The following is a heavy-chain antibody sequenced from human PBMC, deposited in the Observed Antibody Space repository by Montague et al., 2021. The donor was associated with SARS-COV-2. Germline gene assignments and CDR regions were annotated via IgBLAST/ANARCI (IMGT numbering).Heavy chain of an antibody. CDR3: ARGCSGGSCYPNPFST. CDR1: GGSISSGGYY. Sequence: TLSLTCTVSGGSISSGGYYWSWIRQPAGKGLEWIGRIYTSGSTNYTPSLKSRVTISVDTSKNQFSLKLSSVTAADTAVYYCARGCSGGSCYPNPFSTWGQGALVTVSS. J-gene: IGHJ5*02. V-gene: IGHV4-61*02. D-gene: IGHD2-15*01. CDR2: IYTSGST.